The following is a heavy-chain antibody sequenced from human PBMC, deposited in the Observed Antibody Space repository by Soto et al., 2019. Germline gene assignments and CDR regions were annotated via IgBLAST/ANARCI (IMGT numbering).Heavy chain of an antibody. Sequence: QVQLVQSGAEVKKPGSSVKLSCKASGYNFISHAMHWVRQAPGQRPEWMGWINTGNGNTKSSQKFQGRVTITRDTSANTAYMELSSLRSEDTAVYDCARSQGAIGSGSYNIFGDCQHWGQGTLVTVSS. D-gene: IGHD3-10*01. CDR2: INTGNGNT. V-gene: IGHV1-3*04. CDR1: GYNFISHA. CDR3: ARSQGAIGSGSYNIFGDCQH. J-gene: IGHJ1*01.